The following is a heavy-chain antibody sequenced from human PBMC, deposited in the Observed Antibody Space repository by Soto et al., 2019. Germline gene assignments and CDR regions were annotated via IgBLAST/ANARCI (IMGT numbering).Heavy chain of an antibody. J-gene: IGHJ4*02. CDR3: ATDLRAAAGLRVLGDFDY. Sequence: ASVKVSCKVSGYTLTELSMHWVRQAPGKGLEWMGGFDPEDGETIYAQKFQGRVTMTEDTSTDTAYMELSSLRSEDTAVYYCATDLRAAAGLRVLGDFDYWGQGTLVTVSS. D-gene: IGHD6-13*01. V-gene: IGHV1-24*01. CDR1: GYTLTELS. CDR2: FDPEDGET.